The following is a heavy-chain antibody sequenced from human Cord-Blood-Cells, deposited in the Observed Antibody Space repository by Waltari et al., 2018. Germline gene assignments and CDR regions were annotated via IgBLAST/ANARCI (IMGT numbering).Heavy chain of an antibody. V-gene: IGHV1-3*01. Sequence: QVQLVQSGAEVTKPGASVKVSCKASGYTFTSYAMHWVRQAPGQRLEWMGWINAGNGNTKYSQKFQGRVTITRDTSASTAYMELSSLRSEDTAVYYCAREKALGFDAFDIWGQGTMVTVSS. CDR2: INAGNGNT. CDR3: AREKALGFDAFDI. CDR1: GYTFTSYA. J-gene: IGHJ3*02. D-gene: IGHD1-26*01.